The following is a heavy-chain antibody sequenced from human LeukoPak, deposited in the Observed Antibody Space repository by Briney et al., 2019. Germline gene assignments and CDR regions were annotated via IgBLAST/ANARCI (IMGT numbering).Heavy chain of an antibody. D-gene: IGHD3-22*01. CDR1: GGSISSSNW. J-gene: IGHJ3*02. V-gene: IGHV4-4*02. Sequence: SETLSLTCAVSGGSISSSNWWSWVRQPPGKGLEWIGEIYHSGSTNYNPSLKGRVTISVDTSKNQFSLKLSSVTAADTAVYYCASTPDYYDPSVAFDIWGQGTMVTVSS. CDR2: IYHSGST. CDR3: ASTPDYYDPSVAFDI.